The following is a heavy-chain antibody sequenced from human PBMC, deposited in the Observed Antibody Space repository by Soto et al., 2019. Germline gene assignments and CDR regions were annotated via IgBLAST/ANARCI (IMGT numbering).Heavy chain of an antibody. CDR2: INPNSGGT. CDR1: GYTFTGFY. V-gene: IGHV1-2*04. J-gene: IGHJ5*02. Sequence: ASVKVSCKASGYTFTGFYMHWVRQAPGQGLEWMGWINPNSGGTNYAQKFQGWVTMTRDTSISTAYMELSRLRSDDTAVYYCAVEGYSYGYDWFDPWGQGTLVTVSS. D-gene: IGHD5-18*01. CDR3: AVEGYSYGYDWFDP.